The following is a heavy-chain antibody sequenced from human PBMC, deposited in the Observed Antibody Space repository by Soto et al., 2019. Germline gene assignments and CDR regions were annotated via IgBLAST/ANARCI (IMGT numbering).Heavy chain of an antibody. CDR2: IYWDDDK. CDR3: AHWPEAFDI. CDR1: GFSLSTSGVG. V-gene: IGHV2-5*02. J-gene: IGHJ3*02. Sequence: QITLKESGPTLVKPTQTLTLTCTFSGFSLSTSGVGVGWIRQPPGKALEWLALIYWDDDKRYSPSLKSRLTTTKDSSKHQVVLTMPNMDPVDTATYYCAHWPEAFDIWGQGTMVTVSS.